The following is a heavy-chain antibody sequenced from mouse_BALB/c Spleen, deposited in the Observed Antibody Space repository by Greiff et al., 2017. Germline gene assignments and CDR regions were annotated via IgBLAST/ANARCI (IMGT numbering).Heavy chain of an antibody. D-gene: IGHD2-1*01. Sequence: EVKLVESGGGLVKPGGSLKLSCAASGFTFSSYAMSWVRQTPEKRLEWVASISSGGSTYYPDSVKGRFTISRDNARNILYLQMSSLRSEDTAMYYCARQYGNFAWFAYWGQGTLVTVSA. J-gene: IGHJ3*01. CDR3: ARQYGNFAWFAY. V-gene: IGHV5-6-5*01. CDR1: GFTFSSYA. CDR2: ISSGGST.